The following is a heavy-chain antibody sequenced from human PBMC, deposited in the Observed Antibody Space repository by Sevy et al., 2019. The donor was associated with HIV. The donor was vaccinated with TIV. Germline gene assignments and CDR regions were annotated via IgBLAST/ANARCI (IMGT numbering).Heavy chain of an antibody. J-gene: IGHJ4*02. CDR1: GGSISSYY. Sequence: SETLSLTCTVSGGSISSYYWSWIRQPPGKGLEWIGYIYYSGRTNYNPSLKSRVTISVDTSKNQFSLKLSPVTAADTAVYYCARLSIAAAGYYFDYWGQGTLVTVSS. CDR2: IYYSGRT. CDR3: ARLSIAAAGYYFDY. V-gene: IGHV4-59*01. D-gene: IGHD6-13*01.